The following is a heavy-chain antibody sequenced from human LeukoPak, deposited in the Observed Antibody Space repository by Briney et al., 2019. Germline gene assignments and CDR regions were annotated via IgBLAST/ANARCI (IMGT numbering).Heavy chain of an antibody. CDR2: IIVGSGTT. V-gene: IGHV1-58*01. Sequence: ASVKVSCKSSGFTFSTSAVQWVRQARGQRLEWIGWIIVGSGTTNYAENLQGRLTITGDMSTDTAYMELSGLRSEDTAVYYCAAERYGGISDCCNFEIWGQGTMVTVSS. CDR1: GFTFSTSA. D-gene: IGHD4-23*01. CDR3: AAERYGGISDCCNFEI. J-gene: IGHJ3*02.